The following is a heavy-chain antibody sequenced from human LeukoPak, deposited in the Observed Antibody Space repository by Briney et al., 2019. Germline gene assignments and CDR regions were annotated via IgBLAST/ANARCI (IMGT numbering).Heavy chain of an antibody. Sequence: GGSLRLSCAASGFTFDDYGMSWVRQAPGKGLEWVSGINWNGGSTGYADSVKGRFTISRDNAKNSLYLQMNSLRAEDTALYYCATLLPLGARDYWRQGTLVTVSS. V-gene: IGHV3-20*04. D-gene: IGHD1-26*01. CDR3: ATLLPLGARDY. J-gene: IGHJ4*02. CDR1: GFTFDDYG. CDR2: INWNGGST.